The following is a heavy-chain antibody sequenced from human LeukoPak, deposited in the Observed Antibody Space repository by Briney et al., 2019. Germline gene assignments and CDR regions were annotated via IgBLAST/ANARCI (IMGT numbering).Heavy chain of an antibody. J-gene: IGHJ4*02. V-gene: IGHV3-21*01. CDR2: ISSSSSYI. D-gene: IGHD2-8*01. Sequence: GGSLRLSCAASGFTFSSYSMNWVRQAPGKGLEWVSSISSSSSYIYYADSVKGRFTISRDNAKNSLYLQMNSLRAEDTAGYYCARVVLGYCTNGVCYYGGSFDYWGQGTLVTVSS. CDR3: ARVVLGYCTNGVCYYGGSFDY. CDR1: GFTFSSYS.